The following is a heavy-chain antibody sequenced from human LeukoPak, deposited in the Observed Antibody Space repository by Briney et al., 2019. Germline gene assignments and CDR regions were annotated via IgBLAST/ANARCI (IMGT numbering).Heavy chain of an antibody. Sequence: PGGSLRLSCAASGITVSTNYMNWVRQAPGKGLEWVSVIYSTDKTNYADSVQGRFTISRDPSKNTVYLQMNSLRGEDTAVYFCAKGGYCSDTNCLRAFDIWGQGTMVTVSS. J-gene: IGHJ3*02. CDR1: GITVSTNY. V-gene: IGHV3-53*01. CDR3: AKGGYCSDTNCLRAFDI. D-gene: IGHD2-2*01. CDR2: IYSTDKT.